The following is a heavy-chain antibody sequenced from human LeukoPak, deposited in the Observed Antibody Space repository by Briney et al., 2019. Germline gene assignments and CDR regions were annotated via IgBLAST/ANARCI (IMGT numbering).Heavy chain of an antibody. CDR3: ARDLYGGSSPFDY. CDR2: IYYSGST. Sequence: SETLSLTCTVSGCSISSYYWSWIRQPPGKGLEWIGYIYYSGSTNYNPSLKSRVTISVDTSKNQFSLELSSVTAADTAVYYCARDLYGGSSPFDYWGQGTLVTVSS. V-gene: IGHV4-59*01. CDR1: GCSISSYY. J-gene: IGHJ4*02. D-gene: IGHD1-26*01.